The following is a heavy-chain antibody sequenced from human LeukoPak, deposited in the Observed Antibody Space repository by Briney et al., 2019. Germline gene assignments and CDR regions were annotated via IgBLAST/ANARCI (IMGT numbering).Heavy chain of an antibody. J-gene: IGHJ4*02. CDR1: EFTFDDSA. CDR3: ASAMSRMAGHEGEFDY. Sequence: GGSLRFSCAASEFTFDDSAMHWVRQAPGKGLEWVSGISWNSGSIGYADSVKGRFTISRDNAKNSLYLQMNSLRAEDTAVYYCASAMSRMAGHEGEFDYWGQGTLVTVSS. CDR2: ISWNSGSI. V-gene: IGHV3-9*01. D-gene: IGHD5-24*01.